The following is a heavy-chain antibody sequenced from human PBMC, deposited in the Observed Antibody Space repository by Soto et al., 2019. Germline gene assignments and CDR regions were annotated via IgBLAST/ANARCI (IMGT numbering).Heavy chain of an antibody. Sequence: ASVKVSCKASGYTFTSYGISWVRQAPGQGLEWMGWISAYNGNTNYAQKLQGRVTMTTDTSTSTAYMELRSLRSDDTAVYYCARKGLRYYYDSSGDYDPWGQGTLVTVSS. CDR3: ARKGLRYYYDSSGDYDP. D-gene: IGHD3-22*01. J-gene: IGHJ5*02. V-gene: IGHV1-18*01. CDR2: ISAYNGNT. CDR1: GYTFTSYG.